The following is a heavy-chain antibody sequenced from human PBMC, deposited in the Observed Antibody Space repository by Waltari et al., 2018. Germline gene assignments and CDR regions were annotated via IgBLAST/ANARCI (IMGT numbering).Heavy chain of an antibody. V-gene: IGHV3-30*02. CDR3: AKDRQQLVGEYFDY. CDR1: GFTFSSYG. J-gene: IGHJ4*02. Sequence: QVQLVESGGGVVQPGGSLSLSCAASGFTFSSYGMHWVRPAPGKGLEWVAFIRYDGSNKYYADSVKGRFTISRDNSKNTLYLQMNSLRAEDTAVYYCAKDRQQLVGEYFDYWGQGTLVTVSS. CDR2: IRYDGSNK. D-gene: IGHD6-13*01.